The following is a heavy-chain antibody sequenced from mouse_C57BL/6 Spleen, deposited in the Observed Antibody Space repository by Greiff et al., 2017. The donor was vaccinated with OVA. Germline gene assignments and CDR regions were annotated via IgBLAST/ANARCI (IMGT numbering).Heavy chain of an antibody. V-gene: IGHV1-82*01. D-gene: IGHD2-3*01. CDR2: IYPGDGDT. CDR3: ARSGGLLSSAYWYFDV. Sequence: VQLQQSGPELVKPGASVKISCKASGYAFSSSWMNWVKQRPGKGLEWIGRIYPGDGDTNYNGKFKGKATLTADKSSSTAYMQLSSLTSEDSAVYFCARSGGLLSSAYWYFDVWGTGTTVTVSS. J-gene: IGHJ1*03. CDR1: GYAFSSSW.